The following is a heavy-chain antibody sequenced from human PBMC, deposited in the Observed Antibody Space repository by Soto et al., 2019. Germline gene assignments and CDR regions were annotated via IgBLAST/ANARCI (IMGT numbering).Heavy chain of an antibody. CDR2: ISYDGNYQ. CDR3: GKVSTYYYDSTFDS. V-gene: IGHV3-30*18. CDR1: GFTFSSYG. Sequence: QVQLVESGGGVVQPGRSLRLSCAASGFTFSSYGMHWVRQAPGKGLEWVAIISYDGNYQYYADSVKGRFTTSRDNSKNTLYLQMNSLRAEDTAVYYCGKVSTYYYDSTFDSWGQGTLVTVSS. D-gene: IGHD3-22*01. J-gene: IGHJ4*02.